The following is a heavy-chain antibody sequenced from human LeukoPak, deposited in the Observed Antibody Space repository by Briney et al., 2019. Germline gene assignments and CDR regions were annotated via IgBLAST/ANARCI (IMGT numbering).Heavy chain of an antibody. J-gene: IGHJ3*02. CDR3: ARHQNYYDRSDALDI. V-gene: IGHV4-39*01. Sequence: SETLSLTCTVSGGSISSSSYYWGWIRQPPGKGLEWIGSIYYSGSTYYNPSLKSRVTISVDTSKNQFSLKLSSVTAADTAVYYCARHQNYYDRSDALDIWGQGTMVTVSS. CDR1: GGSISSSSYY. D-gene: IGHD3-22*01. CDR2: IYYSGST.